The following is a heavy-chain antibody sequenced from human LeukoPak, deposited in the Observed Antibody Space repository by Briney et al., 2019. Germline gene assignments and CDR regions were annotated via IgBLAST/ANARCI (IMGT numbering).Heavy chain of an antibody. J-gene: IGHJ4*02. V-gene: IGHV3-23*01. D-gene: IGHD3-22*01. CDR1: GFTFSTYA. CDR3: VKEDYYDSSGYYPLGF. CDR2: ISDSGGST. Sequence: GGSLRLSCAASGFTFSTYAMSWVRQAPGKGLEWVSAISDSGGSTYYADSVKGRFTISRDNSKSTLYLQVNSLRAEDTALYYCVKEDYYDSSGYYPLGFWGQGTLVTVSS.